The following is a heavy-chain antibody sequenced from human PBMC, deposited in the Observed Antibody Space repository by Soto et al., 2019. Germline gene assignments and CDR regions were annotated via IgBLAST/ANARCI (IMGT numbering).Heavy chain of an antibody. J-gene: IGHJ4*02. V-gene: IGHV3-15*01. CDR3: TTEGTRGYGDHALGY. CDR2: VRSESDGGTT. D-gene: IGHD5-12*01. CDR1: GFTFKNAW. Sequence: EVQLVESGGGLVEPGGSLRLSCAASGFTFKNAWMTWVRQAPGKGLEWVGRVRSESDGGTTEYAAPVKGRCIISRDDSNSALFLELNSPTAQDTAVYYCTTEGTRGYGDHALGYWGQGILVTVSS.